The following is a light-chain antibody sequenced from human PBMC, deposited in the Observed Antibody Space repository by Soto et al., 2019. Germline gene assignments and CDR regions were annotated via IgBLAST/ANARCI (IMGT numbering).Light chain of an antibody. CDR2: AAS. CDR1: QGISSY. Sequence: DIQMTQSPSSLSASVVDRVTITCRASQGISSYLAWYQQKPGKAPKLLIYAASTLQSGVPSRFSGSGFGTDFTLTISSLQPEDFATYYCQQADTFPITFGQGTRLEIK. CDR3: QQADTFPIT. V-gene: IGKV1-12*01. J-gene: IGKJ5*01.